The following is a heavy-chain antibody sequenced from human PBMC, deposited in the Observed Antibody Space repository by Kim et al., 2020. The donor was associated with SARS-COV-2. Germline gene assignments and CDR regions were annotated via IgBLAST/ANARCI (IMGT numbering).Heavy chain of an antibody. CDR2: ISYDGSNK. CDR3: AREKGTVVAAFDY. Sequence: GGSLRLSCAASGFTFSSYAMHWVRQAPGKGLEWVAVISYDGSNKYYADSVKGRFTISRDNSKNTLYLQMNSLRAEDTAVYYCAREKGTVVAAFDYWGQGTLVTVSS. J-gene: IGHJ4*02. D-gene: IGHD2-15*01. CDR1: GFTFSSYA. V-gene: IGHV3-30-3*01.